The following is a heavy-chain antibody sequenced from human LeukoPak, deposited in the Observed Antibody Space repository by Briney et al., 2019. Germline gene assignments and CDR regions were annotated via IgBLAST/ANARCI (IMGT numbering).Heavy chain of an antibody. J-gene: IGHJ6*03. CDR1: GGSISSGSYY. CDR2: IYTSGST. Sequence: PSQTLSLTCTVSGGSISSGSYYWSWIRQPAGKGLEWIVRIYTSGSTNYNPSLKSRVTISVDTSKNQFSLKLSSVTAADTAVYYCARVPYSSSPGRYYYYMDVWGKGTTVTVSS. D-gene: IGHD6-6*01. V-gene: IGHV4-61*02. CDR3: ARVPYSSSPGRYYYYMDV.